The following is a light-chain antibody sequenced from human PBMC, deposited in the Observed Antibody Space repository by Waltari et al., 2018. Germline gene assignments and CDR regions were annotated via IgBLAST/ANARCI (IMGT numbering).Light chain of an antibody. CDR1: QSVSSN. V-gene: IGKV3-15*01. Sequence: IVMTQSPATLSVSPGERATLPCRASQSVSSNLAWYQQKPGQAPKLLIDGTSTMATGIPARFSGSASGTEFTLTISSLQSEDFAVYYCQQYNNWPRTFGQGTKVEI. J-gene: IGKJ1*01. CDR3: QQYNNWPRT. CDR2: GTS.